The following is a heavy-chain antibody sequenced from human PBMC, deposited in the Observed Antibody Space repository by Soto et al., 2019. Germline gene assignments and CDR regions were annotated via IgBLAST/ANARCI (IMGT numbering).Heavy chain of an antibody. CDR2: IYYSGST. CDR3: ARDYCSGGSCFDY. V-gene: IGHV4-31*03. CDR1: CGSISSGGYY. J-gene: IGHJ4*02. D-gene: IGHD2-15*01. Sequence: SETLSLTCTVSCGSISSGGYYWSWIRQHPGKGLEWIGYIYYSGSTYYNPSLKSRVTISVDTSKNQFSLKLSSVTAADTAVYYCARDYCSGGSCFDYWGQETLVTVS.